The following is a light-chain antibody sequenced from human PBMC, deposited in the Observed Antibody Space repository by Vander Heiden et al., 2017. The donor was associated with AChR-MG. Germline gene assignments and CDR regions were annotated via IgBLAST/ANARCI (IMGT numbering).Light chain of an antibody. CDR1: SSNIGLNA. V-gene: IGLV1-44*01. Sequence: SVLTQPPSVSGTPGPRVTISCSGSSSNIGLNAVNWYHQLPGTAPKLLFYSNTQRPAGVPGRFSGSKSGTSASLAIRGLQSADEADYYCATWDDSLNGVVFGGGTTLTVL. CDR3: ATWDDSLNGVV. CDR2: SNT. J-gene: IGLJ3*02.